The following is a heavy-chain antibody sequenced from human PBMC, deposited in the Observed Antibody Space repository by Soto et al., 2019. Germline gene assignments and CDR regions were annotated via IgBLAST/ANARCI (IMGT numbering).Heavy chain of an antibody. CDR3: ARDWGGGYQLAYNWFDP. CDR2: ISAYNGNT. V-gene: IGHV1-18*01. CDR1: GYTFTSYG. J-gene: IGHJ5*02. Sequence: QVQLVQSGAEVKKPGASVNVSCKASGYTFTSYGISWVRQAPGQGLEWMGWISAYNGNTNYAQKLQGRVTMTTDTSTSTAYMELRSLRSDDTAVYYCARDWGGGYQLAYNWFDPWGQGTLVTVSS. D-gene: IGHD2-2*01.